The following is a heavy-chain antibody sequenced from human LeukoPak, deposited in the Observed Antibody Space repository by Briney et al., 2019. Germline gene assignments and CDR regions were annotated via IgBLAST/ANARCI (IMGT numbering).Heavy chain of an antibody. D-gene: IGHD3-10*01. CDR1: GFTFSSYE. V-gene: IGHV3-48*03. CDR3: AKLLMAMVRGVDIDC. CDR2: ISSSGSTI. Sequence: GGSLRLSCAASGFTFSSYEMNWVRQAPGKGLEWVSYISSSGSTIYYADSVKGRFTISRDNAKNSLYLQMNSLRAEDTAVYYCAKLLMAMVRGVDIDCWGQGTLVTVSS. J-gene: IGHJ4*02.